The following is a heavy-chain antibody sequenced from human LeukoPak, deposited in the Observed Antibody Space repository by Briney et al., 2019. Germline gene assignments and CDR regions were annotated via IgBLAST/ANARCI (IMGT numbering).Heavy chain of an antibody. Sequence: GGSLRLSCAGSGFTFSTYWMSWVRQAPGKGLESVANIKEDGSEKYYVDSVKGRFTISRDNAKNSLYLQMNSLRAEDTAVYYCVRGGYTYDYWGQGTLVTVSS. CDR2: IKEDGSEK. J-gene: IGHJ4*02. D-gene: IGHD5-18*01. CDR3: VRGGYTYDY. CDR1: GFTFSTYW. V-gene: IGHV3-7*05.